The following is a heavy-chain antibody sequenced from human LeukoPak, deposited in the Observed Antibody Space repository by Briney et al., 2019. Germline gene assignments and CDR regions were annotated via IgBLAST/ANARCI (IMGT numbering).Heavy chain of an antibody. D-gene: IGHD4-17*01. CDR2: IIPILGIA. J-gene: IGHJ4*02. Sequence: SVKVSCKASGGTFISYAISWVRQAPGQGLEWMGRIIPILGIANYAQKFQGRVTITADKSTSTAYMELSSLRSEDTAVYYCAKDYGDYVINYWGQGTLVTVSS. CDR1: GGTFISYA. CDR3: AKDYGDYVINY. V-gene: IGHV1-69*04.